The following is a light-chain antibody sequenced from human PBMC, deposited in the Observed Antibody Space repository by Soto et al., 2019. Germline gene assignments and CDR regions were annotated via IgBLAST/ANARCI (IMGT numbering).Light chain of an antibody. CDR2: VAS. CDR3: PQRRNCHPWT. J-gene: IGKJ1*01. V-gene: IGKV1-5*01. Sequence: DNQMTQAPSTLTASVGDRVTITSQASQSISSCLAWYQQKPGKAPKLLVYVASTLQSGVPSRFSGSGSGIDFTLTISSVVRLDFGVSYCPQRRNCHPWTFGPGTKVDIK. CDR1: QSISSC.